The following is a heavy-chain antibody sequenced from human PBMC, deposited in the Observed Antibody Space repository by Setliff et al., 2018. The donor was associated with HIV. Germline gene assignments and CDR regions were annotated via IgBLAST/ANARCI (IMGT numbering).Heavy chain of an antibody. V-gene: IGHV4-39*07. CDR2: IYYNGSP. CDR1: GGSISSGNYY. J-gene: IGHJ4*01. D-gene: IGHD3-16*01. Sequence: SETLSLTCTVSGGSISSGNYYWGWTRQPPGKGLEWIGSIYYNGSPSYNPSLKSRLTISLDTSKNQFSLKLTSVTAADTALYFCARDRHYGPNVLFDYWGHGTLVTVSS. CDR3: ARDRHYGPNVLFDY.